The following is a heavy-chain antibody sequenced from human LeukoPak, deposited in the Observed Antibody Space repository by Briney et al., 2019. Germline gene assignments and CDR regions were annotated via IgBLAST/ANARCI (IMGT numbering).Heavy chain of an antibody. CDR1: GYTFTSYD. D-gene: IGHD3-22*01. V-gene: IGHV1-3*01. CDR2: INAGNGDT. Sequence: ASVKVSCKASGYTFTSYDINWVRQATGQGLEWMGWINAGNGDTKYSQKFQGRVSITRDTSASTAYMELSSLRSEDTAVYYCARDGRKDYYDSSGLLDYWGQGTLVTVSS. CDR3: ARDGRKDYYDSSGLLDY. J-gene: IGHJ4*02.